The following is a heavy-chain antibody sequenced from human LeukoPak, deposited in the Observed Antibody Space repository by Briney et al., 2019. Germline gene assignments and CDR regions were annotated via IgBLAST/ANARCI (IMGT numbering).Heavy chain of an antibody. V-gene: IGHV3-30*18. D-gene: IGHD4-17*01. CDR2: ISYDGSNK. CDR1: GFTFSSYG. J-gene: IGHJ6*03. CDR3: AKDSVGSRTVTTAYYYYYMDV. Sequence: PGGSLRLSCAASGFTFSSYGMHWVRQAPGKGLEWVAVISYDGSNKYYADSVKGRFTISRDNSKNTLYLQMNSLRAEDTAVYYCAKDSVGSRTVTTAYYYYYMDVWGKGTTVTVSS.